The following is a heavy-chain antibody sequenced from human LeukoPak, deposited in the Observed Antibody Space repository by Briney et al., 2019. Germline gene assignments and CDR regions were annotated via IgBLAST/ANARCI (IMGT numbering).Heavy chain of an antibody. V-gene: IGHV1-46*01. CDR1: GYTFTTYK. CDR2: INPSDGDR. Sequence: GASVKVSCKASGYTFTTYKMHWVRQAPGQGLEWVGIINPSDGDRRNAQKFQGRVTMTRDTSTSTVYMELSSLRSEDTAVYYCARHDYGDKASFDYWGQGTLVTVSS. CDR3: ARHDYGDKASFDY. J-gene: IGHJ4*02. D-gene: IGHD4-17*01.